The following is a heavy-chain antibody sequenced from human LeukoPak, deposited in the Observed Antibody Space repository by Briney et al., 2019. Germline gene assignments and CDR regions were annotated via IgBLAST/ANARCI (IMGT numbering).Heavy chain of an antibody. CDR2: ISYDGSNK. J-gene: IGHJ4*02. CDR1: GFTFSSYG. CDR3: AKEAADSGGYYDYYFDY. V-gene: IGHV3-30*18. D-gene: IGHD3-22*01. Sequence: GGSLRLSCAASGFTFSSYGMHWVRQAPGKGLEGVAVISYDGSNKYYADSVKGRFTISRDNSKNTLYLQMNSLRAEDTAVYYCAKEAADSGGYYDYYFDYWGQGTLVTVSS.